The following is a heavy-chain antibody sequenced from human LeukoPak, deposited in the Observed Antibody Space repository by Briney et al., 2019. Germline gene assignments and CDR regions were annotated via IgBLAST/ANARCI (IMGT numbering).Heavy chain of an antibody. CDR3: ARAMPHDNWFDP. J-gene: IGHJ5*02. CDR2: INGDASNT. Sequence: GGSLRLSCAASGLTFNSYWMHWVRQVAGKGLGWVARINGDASNTTYADSVKGRFTISRDNAKNTLYLQMNGLRVDDTAVYYCARAMPHDNWFDPWGQGSLVTVSS. D-gene: IGHD2-2*01. V-gene: IGHV3-74*03. CDR1: GLTFNSYW.